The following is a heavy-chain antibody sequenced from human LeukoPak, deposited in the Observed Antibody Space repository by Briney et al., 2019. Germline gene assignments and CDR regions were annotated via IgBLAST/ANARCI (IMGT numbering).Heavy chain of an antibody. CDR3: ARTPGMVVVKTFYCMDV. CDR2: ISAYNGNT. Sequence: ASVKVSRKASGYTFTSYGISWVRQAPGQGLEWMGWISAYNGNTNYAQMFQGRVTMTTDTSTSTAYMELKNLRSDDTAVYYCARTPGMVVVKTFYCMDVWGQGTTVTVSS. D-gene: IGHD3-22*01. CDR1: GYTFTSYG. V-gene: IGHV1-18*01. J-gene: IGHJ6*02.